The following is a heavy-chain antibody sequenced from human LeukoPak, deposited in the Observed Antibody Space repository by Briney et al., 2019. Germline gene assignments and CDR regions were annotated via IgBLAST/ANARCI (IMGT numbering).Heavy chain of an antibody. CDR2: ISWNSGSI. J-gene: IGHJ4*02. CDR3: AKAQGWLRFGGGFDY. V-gene: IGHV3-9*01. Sequence: SLSLFCAACGLTFDEYAMQWVRHAPGKALVGGSGISWNSGSIVYADSVEGRFTISRDNAKNTLYLQMTSQRAEDTALYYCAKAQGWLRFGGGFDYWGQGTLVTVSS. CDR1: GLTFDEYA. D-gene: IGHD5-12*01.